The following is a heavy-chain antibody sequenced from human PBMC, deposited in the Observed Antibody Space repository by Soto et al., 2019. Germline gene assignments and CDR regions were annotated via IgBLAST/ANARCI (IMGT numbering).Heavy chain of an antibody. Sequence: QVQLVESGGGVVQPGRSLRLSCAASGFTFSTHAMHWVRQAPGKGLECVAIVSFDGSNKYYADSVKGRFTISRDNSKNTLDLQMSGLTPEDKAVYYCARDQTGITTTGGGRIDHWGQGTLVTVSS. CDR1: GFTFSTHA. CDR2: VSFDGSNK. J-gene: IGHJ4*02. D-gene: IGHD1-20*01. CDR3: ARDQTGITTTGGGRIDH. V-gene: IGHV3-30-3*01.